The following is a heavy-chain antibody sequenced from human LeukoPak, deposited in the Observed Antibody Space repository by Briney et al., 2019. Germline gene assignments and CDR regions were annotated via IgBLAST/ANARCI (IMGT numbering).Heavy chain of an antibody. D-gene: IGHD3-10*01. Sequence: QPGRSLRLSCAASGFTFSSYGMHWVRHAPGKGLEWVAVLSYDGSNKYYADSVKGRFTISRDNSKNTLYLQMNSLRAEDTAVYYCAKDGYYYGSGSYPKSYWGQGTLVTVSS. CDR2: LSYDGSNK. V-gene: IGHV3-30*18. CDR3: AKDGYYYGSGSYPKSY. CDR1: GFTFSSYG. J-gene: IGHJ4*02.